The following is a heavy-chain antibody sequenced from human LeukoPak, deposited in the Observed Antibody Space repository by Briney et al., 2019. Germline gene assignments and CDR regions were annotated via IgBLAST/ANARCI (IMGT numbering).Heavy chain of an antibody. D-gene: IGHD6-13*01. CDR1: GGSISSGGYS. V-gene: IGHV4-30-2*01. J-gene: IGHJ3*02. CDR2: IYHSGST. Sequence: SETLSLTCAVSGGSISSGGYSWSWIRQPPGKGLEWIGYIYHSGSTYYNPSLKSRVTISVDRSKNQFSLKLSSVTAADTAVYYCVRDGYQVYDAFDIWGQGTMVTVSS. CDR3: VRDGYQVYDAFDI.